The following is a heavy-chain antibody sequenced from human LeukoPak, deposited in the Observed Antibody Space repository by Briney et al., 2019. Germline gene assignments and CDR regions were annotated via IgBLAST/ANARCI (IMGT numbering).Heavy chain of an antibody. CDR1: GGTFSSYA. D-gene: IGHD3-22*01. Sequence: ASVKVSCKASGGTFSSYAISWVRQAPGQGLEWMGGIIPIFGTANYAQKFQGRVTITADESTSTAYMELSSLRSEDTAVYYCARDLGFGDSSGYYYGGDWFDPWGQGTLVTVSS. CDR2: IIPIFGTA. V-gene: IGHV1-69*13. CDR3: ARDLGFGDSSGYYYGGDWFDP. J-gene: IGHJ5*02.